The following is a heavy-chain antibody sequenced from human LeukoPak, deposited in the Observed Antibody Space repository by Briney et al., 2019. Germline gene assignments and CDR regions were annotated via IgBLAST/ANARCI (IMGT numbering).Heavy chain of an antibody. Sequence: PGGSLRLSCAASGFTFSSYGMNWVRQAPGKGLEWVSYISSSGSTIYYADSVKGRLTISRDNAKNSLYLQMNSLRAEDTAVYYCARDGAQWELLPDYWGQGTLVTVSS. CDR1: GFTFSSYG. D-gene: IGHD1-26*01. CDR2: ISSSGSTI. J-gene: IGHJ4*02. CDR3: ARDGAQWELLPDY. V-gene: IGHV3-48*04.